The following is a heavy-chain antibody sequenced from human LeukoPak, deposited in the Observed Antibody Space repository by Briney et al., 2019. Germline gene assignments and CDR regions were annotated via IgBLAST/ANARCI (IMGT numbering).Heavy chain of an antibody. Sequence: GGSLRLSCAASGFTFSNSVMHWVRQAPGKGLEWVAGISDDGSSEHYADSVKGRFTIPRDNSDNTLYVQMNSLRVEDTAVYYCARESYGSGHCAAFGIWGQGTLVTVSS. CDR3: ARESYGSGHCAAFGI. J-gene: IGHJ3*02. V-gene: IGHV3-30*04. D-gene: IGHD3-16*01. CDR1: GFTFSNSV. CDR2: ISDDGSSE.